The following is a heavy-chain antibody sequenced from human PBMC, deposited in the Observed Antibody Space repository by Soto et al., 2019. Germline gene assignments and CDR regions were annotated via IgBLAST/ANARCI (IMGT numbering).Heavy chain of an antibody. Sequence: SLTCTVSGGSISSGGYYWSWIRQHPGKGLEWIGYIYYSGSTYYNPSLKSRVTISVDTSKIQFSLKLSSVTAADTAVYYCARARLDIVVVVASYYFDYWGQGTLVTVSS. CDR3: ARARLDIVVVVASYYFDY. D-gene: IGHD2-15*01. CDR2: IYYSGST. CDR1: GGSISSGGYY. V-gene: IGHV4-31*03. J-gene: IGHJ4*02.